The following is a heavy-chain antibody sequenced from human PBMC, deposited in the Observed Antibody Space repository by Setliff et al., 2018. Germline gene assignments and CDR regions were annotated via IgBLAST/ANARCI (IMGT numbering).Heavy chain of an antibody. CDR1: GYTFNNYG. D-gene: IGHD3-10*01. Sequence: ASVKVSCKASGYTFNNYGVAWVRQAPGQGLDWMGWVTIYNGNTRYAQNLQGRLTLSTDRSTSTVYMELGSLTTDDTAIYYCARVESMVRGKNILRHFDYWGQGTQVTVSS. CDR2: VTIYNGNT. V-gene: IGHV1-18*01. CDR3: ARVESMVRGKNILRHFDY. J-gene: IGHJ4*02.